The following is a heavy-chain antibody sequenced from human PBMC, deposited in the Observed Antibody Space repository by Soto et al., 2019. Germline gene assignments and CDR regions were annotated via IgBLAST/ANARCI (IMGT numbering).Heavy chain of an antibody. CDR2: IYYTGAS. CDR1: SGSISTGNW. V-gene: IGHV4-4*02. Sequence: QVELQESGPRLVKSSGTLSLTCEVSSGSISTGNWWSWVRQPPGKGLEWIGEIYYTGASNYNPSLKSRVTMTIDKNKDQFALILTSSTAAYTAVYSCARVFSTGLCWMYYFDFWGQGILVSVS. D-gene: IGHD1-1*01. J-gene: IGHJ4*02. CDR3: ARVFSTGLCWMYYFDF.